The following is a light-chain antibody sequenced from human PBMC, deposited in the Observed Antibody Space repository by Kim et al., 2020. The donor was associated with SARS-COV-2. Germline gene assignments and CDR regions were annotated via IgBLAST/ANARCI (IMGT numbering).Light chain of an antibody. J-gene: IGKJ1*01. Sequence: ASVGDSVTISCRASQGISNYLAWCQQKPGKVPKLLIYAASTLQSGVPSRFSGGGSGTDFTLTISSLQPEDVATYYCQKYNSAPRTFGQGTKVDIK. V-gene: IGKV1-27*01. CDR1: QGISNY. CDR3: QKYNSAPRT. CDR2: AAS.